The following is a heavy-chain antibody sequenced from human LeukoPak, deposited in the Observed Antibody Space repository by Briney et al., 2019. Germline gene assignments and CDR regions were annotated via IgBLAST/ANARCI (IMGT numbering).Heavy chain of an antibody. CDR1: GGSISSGGYY. CDR3: ARSNGPLRFLEWLLPYAFDI. J-gene: IGHJ3*02. V-gene: IGHV4-30-2*01. Sequence: SETLSLTCTVSGGSISSGGYYWSWIRQPPGKGLEWIGYIYHSGSTYYNPSLKSRVTISVDRSKNQFSLKLSSVTAADTAVYYCARSNGPLRFLEWLLPYAFDIWGQGTMVTVSS. CDR2: IYHSGST. D-gene: IGHD3-3*01.